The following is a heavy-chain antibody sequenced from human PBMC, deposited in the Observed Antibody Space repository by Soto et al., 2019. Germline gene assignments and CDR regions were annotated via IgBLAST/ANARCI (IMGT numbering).Heavy chain of an antibody. J-gene: IGHJ5*02. CDR2: INPSGST. CDR3: ARERYDFWSGYYTAGWLDP. CDR1: GGSFSGYY. D-gene: IGHD3-3*01. V-gene: IGHV4-34*01. Sequence: SETLSLTCAVYGGSFSGYYWSCIRQPPWKGLEWIGEINPSGSTNYNPSLKSRVTISVDTSKNQFSLKLSSVTAADTAVYYCARERYDFWSGYYTAGWLDPWGQGTRVTVSS.